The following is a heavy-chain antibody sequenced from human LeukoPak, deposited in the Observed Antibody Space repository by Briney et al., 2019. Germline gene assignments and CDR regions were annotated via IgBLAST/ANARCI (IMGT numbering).Heavy chain of an antibody. Sequence: GGSLTLSCAASGFTFSSFTMHWLRQAPGEGLEWVAVRGSGATRYYADSVKGRFTISRDNSNIPLYLQMNSLRAEDTAVYYCAARPPIIVAGPFDYWGQGTLVTVSS. V-gene: IGHV3-30*04. CDR3: AARPPIIVAGPFDY. D-gene: IGHD5-12*01. CDR1: GFTFSSFT. CDR2: RGSGATR. J-gene: IGHJ4*02.